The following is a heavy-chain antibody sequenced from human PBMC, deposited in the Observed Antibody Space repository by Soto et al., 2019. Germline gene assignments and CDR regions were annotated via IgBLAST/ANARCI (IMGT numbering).Heavy chain of an antibody. J-gene: IGHJ6*02. CDR3: ARQGTAMVTYYYYGMDV. D-gene: IGHD5-18*01. CDR2: IYYSGST. V-gene: IGHV4-39*01. CDR1: GGSISSSSYY. Sequence: SETLSLTCTVSGGSISSSSYYWGWIRQPPGKGLEWIGSIYYSGSTYYNPSLKSRVTISVDTSKNQFSLKLSSVTAADTAVYYCARQGTAMVTYYYYGMDVWGQGTTVT.